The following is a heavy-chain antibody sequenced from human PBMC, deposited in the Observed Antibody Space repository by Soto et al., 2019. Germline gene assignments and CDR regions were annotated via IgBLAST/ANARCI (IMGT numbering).Heavy chain of an antibody. CDR1: GDSVSSNSAA. Sequence: QSQTLSLTCAISGDSVSSNSAAWNWIRQSPSRGLEWLGRTYYRSKWYNDYAVSVKSRITINPDTSKNQLSLQLNSVTPEDTAVYYCARADELPRYCTNGVCYSSNQELHHFRSGTWLKNYYYGMDVWGQGTTVTVSS. D-gene: IGHD2-8*01. CDR3: ARADELPRYCTNGVCYSSNQELHHFRSGTWLKNYYYGMDV. CDR2: TYYRSKWYN. J-gene: IGHJ6*02. V-gene: IGHV6-1*01.